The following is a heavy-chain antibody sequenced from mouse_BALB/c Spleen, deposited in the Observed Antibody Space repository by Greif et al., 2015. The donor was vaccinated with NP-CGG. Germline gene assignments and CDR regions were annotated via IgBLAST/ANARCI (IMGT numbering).Heavy chain of an antibody. CDR1: GYTFTSYW. V-gene: IGHV1-7*01. J-gene: IGHJ4*01. D-gene: IGHD6-1*01. CDR2: INPSTGYT. CDR3: ARHTFSYPGTGAMDY. Sequence: VQLQQSGAELAKPGASVKMSCKASGYTFTSYWMHWVKQRPGQGLEWIGYINPSTGYTEYNQKFKDKATLTADKSSSTAYMQLSSLTSEDSAVYYCARHTFSYPGTGAMDYWGQGTSVTVSS.